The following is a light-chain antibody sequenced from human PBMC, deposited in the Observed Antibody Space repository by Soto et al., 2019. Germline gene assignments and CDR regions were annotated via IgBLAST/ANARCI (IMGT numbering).Light chain of an antibody. J-gene: IGKJ5*01. Sequence: ERVITQSPRTLSVSPGERATLSCRASQSVSITLAWYQQKPGQAPRIIIFGASGRATGIPDRFSGSGTGTDFTLTISRVEPEDVAIYYCQQYSKSPITFGQGTRLEI. CDR1: QSVSIT. V-gene: IGKV3-20*01. CDR3: QQYSKSPIT. CDR2: GAS.